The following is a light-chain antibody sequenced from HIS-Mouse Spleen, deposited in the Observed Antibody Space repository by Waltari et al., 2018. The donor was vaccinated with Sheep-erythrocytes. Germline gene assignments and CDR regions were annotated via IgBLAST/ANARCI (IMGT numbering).Light chain of an antibody. CDR3: CSYAGSYNHV. J-gene: IGLJ1*01. CDR1: SSDVGGYNY. CDR2: DVS. V-gene: IGLV2-11*01. Sequence: QSALTQPRSVSGSPGQSVTISCTGTSSDVGGYNYVSWYQQHTGKAPKLMIYDVSKRPAGVPDRFSGSKSGNTASLTISGLQAEEEADYYCCSYAGSYNHVFATGTKVTVL.